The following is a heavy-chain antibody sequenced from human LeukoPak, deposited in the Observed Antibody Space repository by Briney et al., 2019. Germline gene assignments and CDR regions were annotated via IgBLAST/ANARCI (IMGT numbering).Heavy chain of an antibody. J-gene: IGHJ4*02. CDR2: ISWNSGRI. V-gene: IGHV3-9*01. CDR1: GFTFDDYA. D-gene: IGHD6-13*01. Sequence: PGRSLGLSCAASGFTFDDYAMHWVRQPPGKGLEWVSGISWNSGRIGYADSVKGRFTISRDNAKNSLYLQMNSLRVEDTALYYCVKEIAAAGTGVVDYWGQGTLVTVSS. CDR3: VKEIAAAGTGVVDY.